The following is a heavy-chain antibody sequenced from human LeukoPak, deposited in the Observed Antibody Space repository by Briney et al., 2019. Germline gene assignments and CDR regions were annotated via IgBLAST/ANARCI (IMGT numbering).Heavy chain of an antibody. CDR3: ARGSRGLIKFDY. CDR2: IYHSGST. D-gene: IGHD5-12*01. CDR1: GYSISSGYY. V-gene: IGHV4-38-2*02. Sequence: SETLSLTCTVSGYSISSGYYWGWIRQHPGKGLEWIGSIYHSGSTYYNPSLKSRVTISVDTSKNQFSLKLSSVTAADTAVYYCARGSRGLIKFDYWGQGTLVTVSS. J-gene: IGHJ4*02.